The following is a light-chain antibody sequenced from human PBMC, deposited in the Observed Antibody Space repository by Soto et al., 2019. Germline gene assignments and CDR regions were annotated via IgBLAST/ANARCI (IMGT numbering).Light chain of an antibody. CDR3: QSYDSSLSGYV. CDR1: SSNVGDNT. Sequence: QSVLTQPPSASGTPGQRVTISCSGSSSNVGDNTVNWYQQLPGTAPKLLIYANDQRPSGVPDRFSGSKSGTSASLAITGLQAEDEADYYCQSYDSSLSGYVFGTGTKLTVL. V-gene: IGLV1-44*01. CDR2: AND. J-gene: IGLJ1*01.